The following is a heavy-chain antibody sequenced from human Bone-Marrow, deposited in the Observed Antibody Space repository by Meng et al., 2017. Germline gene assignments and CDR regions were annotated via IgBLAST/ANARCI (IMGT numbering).Heavy chain of an antibody. V-gene: IGHV1-69*01. Sequence: VQLGQAWAEVKRPVSSAKVSCKASGGTFSSYAISWVRQAPGQGLEWMGGIIPIFGTANYAQKFQGRVTITTDESTSTAYMELSSLRSEDTAVYYCASGLSGSYQNWFDPWGQGTLVTVSS. CDR2: IIPIFGTA. D-gene: IGHD1-26*01. CDR3: ASGLSGSYQNWFDP. J-gene: IGHJ5*02. CDR1: GGTFSSYA.